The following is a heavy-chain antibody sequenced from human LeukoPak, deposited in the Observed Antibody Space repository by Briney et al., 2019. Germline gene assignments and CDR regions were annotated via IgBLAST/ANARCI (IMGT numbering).Heavy chain of an antibody. V-gene: IGHV4-61*01. CDR2: IYYSGIT. CDR1: GASVNSGSSY. J-gene: IGHJ4*02. D-gene: IGHD5-12*01. Sequence: SETLSLTCTVSGASVNSGSSYGSWIRQPPGKGLEWIGYIYYSGITNYNPSLKSRVTMSVDTSKNQFSLKLSSVTAADTAIYYCARDSRGHSGYDLDYWGQGTLVTVSS. CDR3: ARDSRGHSGYDLDY.